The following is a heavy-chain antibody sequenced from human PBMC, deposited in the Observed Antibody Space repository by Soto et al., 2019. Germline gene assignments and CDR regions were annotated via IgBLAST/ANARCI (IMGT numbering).Heavy chain of an antibody. CDR2: ISYDGSNK. V-gene: IGHV3-30*18. Sequence: QVQLVESRGGVVQPGRSLRLSCAASGFTFSSYGMHWVRQAPGKGLEWVAVISYDGSNKYYADSVKGRFTISRDNSKNTLYLQMNSLRDEDTAVYYCAKGPNSNYVFGYYYSYGMDVWGQGTTVTVSS. J-gene: IGHJ6*02. CDR1: GFTFSSYG. D-gene: IGHD4-4*01. CDR3: AKGPNSNYVFGYYYSYGMDV.